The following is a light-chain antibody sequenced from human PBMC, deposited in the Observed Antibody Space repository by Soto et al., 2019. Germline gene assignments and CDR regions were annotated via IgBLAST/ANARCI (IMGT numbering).Light chain of an antibody. V-gene: IGKV3-20*01. J-gene: IGKJ4*01. Sequence: EIVLTQSPGTLSLSPVEIATLSFMASLTLRDSYLAWYQQKAGQAPRLVIYDASSRATGIPDRFSASGSGTDFTLTISRLEPEDFAVYYCQQFSSYPLTFGGGTKVDIK. CDR1: LTLRDSY. CDR2: DAS. CDR3: QQFSSYPLT.